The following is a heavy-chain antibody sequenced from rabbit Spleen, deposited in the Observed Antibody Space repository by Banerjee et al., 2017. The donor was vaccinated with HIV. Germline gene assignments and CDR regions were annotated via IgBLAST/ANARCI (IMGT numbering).Heavy chain of an antibody. J-gene: IGHJ4*01. CDR3: ARGSIIMVLAL. CDR2: IYAGGSGTT. V-gene: IGHV1S45*01. Sequence: QEQLVESGGGLVQPEGSLTLTCKASGFSFSDRDVMCWVRQAPGKGLEWIACIYAGGSGTTYYASWAKGRFTISKTSSTTVTLQMTSLTAADTATYFCARGSIIMVLALWGPGTLVTVS. CDR1: GFSFSDRDV. D-gene: IGHD6-1*01.